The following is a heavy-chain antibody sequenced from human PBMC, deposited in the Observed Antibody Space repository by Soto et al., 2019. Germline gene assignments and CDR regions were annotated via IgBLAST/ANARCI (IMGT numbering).Heavy chain of an antibody. CDR2: IKSKTDGGTT. J-gene: IGHJ3*02. D-gene: IGHD1-20*01. Sequence: GGSLRLSCAASGFTFSNAWMSWVRQAPGKGLEWVGRIKSKTDGGTTDYAAPVKGRFTISRDDSKNTLCLQMNSLKTEDTAVYYCTTDNNGPDAFDIWGQGTMVTVSS. CDR1: GFTFSNAW. CDR3: TTDNNGPDAFDI. V-gene: IGHV3-15*01.